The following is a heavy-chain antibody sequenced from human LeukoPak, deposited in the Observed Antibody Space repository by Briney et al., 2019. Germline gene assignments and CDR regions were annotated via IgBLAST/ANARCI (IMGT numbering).Heavy chain of an antibody. CDR2: ISWNSGTI. CDR3: AIDVGSGGNYYYYGMDV. V-gene: IGHV3-9*01. CDR1: GLSFDDNS. J-gene: IGHJ6*02. Sequence: PGEYLRLSCEASGLSFDDNSMHSVQQAPRKGLEWVSGISWNSGTIGYAESVKGRFTISRDNAKNSLYLQMNSLRAEDTALYYCAIDVGSGGNYYYYGMDVWGQGTTVTVSS. D-gene: IGHD3-10*01.